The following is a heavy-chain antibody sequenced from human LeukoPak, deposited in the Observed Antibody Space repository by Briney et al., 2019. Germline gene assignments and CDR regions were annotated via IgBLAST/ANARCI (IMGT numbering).Heavy chain of an antibody. D-gene: IGHD3-3*01. J-gene: IGHJ6*03. V-gene: IGHV1-18*01. CDR3: ARVGGYDFWSGYFDYYYYMDV. Sequence: GASVKVSCKASGYTFTSYGISWVRQAPGQGLEGMGWISAYNGNTNYAQKLQGRVTMTTDTSTSTAYMELRSLRSDDTAVYYCARVGGYDFWSGYFDYYYYMDVWGKGTTVTVSS. CDR1: GYTFTSYG. CDR2: ISAYNGNT.